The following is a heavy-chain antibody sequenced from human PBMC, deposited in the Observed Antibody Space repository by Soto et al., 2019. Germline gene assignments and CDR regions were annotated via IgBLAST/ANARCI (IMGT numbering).Heavy chain of an antibody. D-gene: IGHD3-10*01. V-gene: IGHV1-8*01. CDR1: GYTFTNYD. J-gene: IGHJ4*02. CDR2: MNPNSGNT. CDR3: ARAHPRCLSYYGLGSYFGF. Sequence: QVQLVQSGAEVRKPGASVKISCKTSGYTFTNYDLNWVRQAPGQGLEWMGWMNPNSGNTGYAQKFQGRVTMTRNTSISTAYMELSSLKSEDTAVYYCARAHPRCLSYYGLGSYFGFWGQGTLVTVSS.